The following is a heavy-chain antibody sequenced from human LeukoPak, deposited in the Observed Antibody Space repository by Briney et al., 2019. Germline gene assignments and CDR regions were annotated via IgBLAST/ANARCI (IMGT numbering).Heavy chain of an antibody. V-gene: IGHV4-61*02. CDR3: ARVDEGQWDDGFDP. CDR2: IYTSGST. J-gene: IGHJ5*02. D-gene: IGHD1-26*01. Sequence: SETLSLTCTVSGGSISSGSYYWSWIRQPAGKGLEWIGRIYTSGSTNYNLSLKSRVTISVDTSKNQFSLKLSSVTAADTAVYYCARVDEGQWDDGFDPWGQGTLVTVSS. CDR1: GGSISSGSYY.